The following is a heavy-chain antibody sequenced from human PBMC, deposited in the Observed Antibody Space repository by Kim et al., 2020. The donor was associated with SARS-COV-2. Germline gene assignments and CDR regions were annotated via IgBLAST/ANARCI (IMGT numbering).Heavy chain of an antibody. D-gene: IGHD7-27*01. J-gene: IGHJ4*02. CDR1: VFTFSNYA. CDR2: ISHTGAST. CDR3: AKNGRLGVIDS. Sequence: GGSLRLSCTASVFTFSNYAMTWVRHVAGEGLQWISSISHTGASTHSADSLKGRFTISRDNSESTVFLQMDRLAAEDTGIYYCAKNGRLGVIDSWGQGTLVTVSS. V-gene: IGHV3-23*01.